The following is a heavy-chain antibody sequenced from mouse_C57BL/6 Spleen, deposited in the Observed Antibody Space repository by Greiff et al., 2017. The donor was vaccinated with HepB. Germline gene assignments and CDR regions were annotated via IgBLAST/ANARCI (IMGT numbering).Heavy chain of an antibody. CDR3: ARGGTGY. CDR2: INPNNGGT. CDR1: GYTFTDYY. D-gene: IGHD3-3*01. V-gene: IGHV1-26*01. Sequence: VQLQQSGPELVKPGASVKISCKASGYTFTDYYMNWVKQSHGKSLEWIGDINPNNGGTSYNQKFKGKATLTVDKSSSTAYMELRSLTSEDSAVYYCARGGTGYWGQGTTLTVAS. J-gene: IGHJ2*01.